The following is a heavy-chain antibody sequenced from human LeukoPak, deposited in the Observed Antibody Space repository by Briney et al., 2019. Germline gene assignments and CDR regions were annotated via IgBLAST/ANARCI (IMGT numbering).Heavy chain of an antibody. CDR2: IKQDGSEK. CDR1: GFTFSSYW. D-gene: IGHD3-10*02. Sequence: GGSLRLSCAASGFTFSSYWMSWVRQAPGKGLKWVANIKQDGSEKYYVDSVKGRFTISRDNAKNSLYLQMNSLRAEDTAVYYCAELGITMIGGVWGKGTTVTISS. J-gene: IGHJ6*04. CDR3: AELGITMIGGV. V-gene: IGHV3-7*01.